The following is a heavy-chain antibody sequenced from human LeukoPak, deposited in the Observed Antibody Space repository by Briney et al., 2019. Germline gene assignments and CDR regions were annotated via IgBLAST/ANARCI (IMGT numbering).Heavy chain of an antibody. Sequence: PGGSLRLSCAASGFTFSSYAMSWVRQAPGKGLEWVSAISGSGGSTYYADSVKGRFTISRDNAKNSLYLQMNSLRAEDTAVYYCARDLSSSSTAYFHHWGQGTLVTVSS. CDR1: GFTFSSYA. CDR2: ISGSGGST. CDR3: ARDLSSSSTAYFHH. V-gene: IGHV3-23*01. J-gene: IGHJ1*01. D-gene: IGHD6-6*01.